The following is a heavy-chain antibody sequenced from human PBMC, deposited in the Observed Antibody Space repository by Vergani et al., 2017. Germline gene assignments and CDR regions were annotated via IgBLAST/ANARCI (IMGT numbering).Heavy chain of an antibody. J-gene: IGHJ3*02. CDR1: GFTFSSYA. CDR2: ISGSGGST. D-gene: IGHD6-13*01. CDR3: AKTGMGGDAFDI. Sequence: EVQLLESGGGLVQPGGSLRLSCAASGFTFSSYAMSWVRQAPGKGLEWVSAISGSGGSTYYSDSVKGRFTISRDNSKNTLYLQMNSLRAEDTAVYYCAKTGMGGDAFDIWGQGTMVTVSS. V-gene: IGHV3-23*01.